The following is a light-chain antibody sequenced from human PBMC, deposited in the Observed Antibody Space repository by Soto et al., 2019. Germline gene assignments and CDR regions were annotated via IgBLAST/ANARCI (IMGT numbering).Light chain of an antibody. J-gene: IGKJ1*01. CDR1: QGIRNE. CDR2: AAS. Sequence: AIQMTQSPSSLSASVGDRVTITCRASQGIRNELGWYQQKTGKAPKLLIYAASTLQSGVPSRFSGSGSSTDFTLTISSLQPEDFATYYCLQDYNYPWTFDQGTKVDIK. V-gene: IGKV1-6*01. CDR3: LQDYNYPWT.